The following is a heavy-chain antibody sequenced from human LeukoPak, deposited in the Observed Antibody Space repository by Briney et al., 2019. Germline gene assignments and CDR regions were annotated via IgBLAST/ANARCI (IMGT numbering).Heavy chain of an antibody. CDR2: IKQDGSEK. V-gene: IGHV3-7*01. Sequence: GGXLRLSCAASGFTFSSYWMSWVRQAPGKGLEWVANIKQDGSEKYYVDSVKGGFTISRDNAKNSLYLQMNSLRAEDTAVYYCARDSYGDYVLGAFDIWGQGTMVTVSS. CDR3: ARDSYGDYVLGAFDI. J-gene: IGHJ3*02. D-gene: IGHD4-17*01. CDR1: GFTFSSYW.